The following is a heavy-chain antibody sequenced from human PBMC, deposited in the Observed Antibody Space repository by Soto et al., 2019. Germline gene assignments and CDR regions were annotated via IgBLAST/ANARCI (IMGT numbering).Heavy chain of an antibody. CDR3: ARETTGYCSGGSCQRYYYYYMDV. CDR1: GGSFSGYY. J-gene: IGHJ6*03. CDR2: INHSGST. Sequence: QVQLQQWGAGLLKPSETLSLTCAVHGGSFSGYYWSWIRQPPGKGLEWIGEINHSGSTNYNPSLKSRVTISVDTSKNQFSLKLSSVTAADTAVYYCARETTGYCSGGSCQRYYYYYMDVWGKGTTVTVSS. D-gene: IGHD2-15*01. V-gene: IGHV4-34*01.